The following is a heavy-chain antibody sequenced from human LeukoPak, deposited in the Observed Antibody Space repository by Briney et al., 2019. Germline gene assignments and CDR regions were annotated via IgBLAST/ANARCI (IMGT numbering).Heavy chain of an antibody. V-gene: IGHV3-21*01. CDR1: GFTFSRYS. Sequence: GGSLRLSCAASGFTFSRYSMNWVRQAPGKGLEWVSSISSSSSFIYYADSVKGRLTISRDNARNSLYLQMNSLRAEDTAVYYCARGIDSMTTVTNDFDYWGQGTLVTVSS. J-gene: IGHJ4*02. D-gene: IGHD4-17*01. CDR3: ARGIDSMTTVTNDFDY. CDR2: ISSSSSFI.